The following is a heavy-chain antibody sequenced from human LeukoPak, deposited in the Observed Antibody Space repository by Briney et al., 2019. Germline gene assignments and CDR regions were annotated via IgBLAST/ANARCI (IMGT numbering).Heavy chain of an antibody. Sequence: AASVKVSCKASGYTFTYYYMHWVRQAPGHGLEWMGWINPNSGGTIYAQTFQGRVTMTRDTSMSTAYLQLSRLTSDDTAVYYCARDGACSSASCQNFDYWGQGTLVTVSS. CDR3: ARDGACSSASCQNFDY. J-gene: IGHJ4*02. CDR1: GYTFTYYY. D-gene: IGHD2-2*01. V-gene: IGHV1-2*02. CDR2: INPNSGGT.